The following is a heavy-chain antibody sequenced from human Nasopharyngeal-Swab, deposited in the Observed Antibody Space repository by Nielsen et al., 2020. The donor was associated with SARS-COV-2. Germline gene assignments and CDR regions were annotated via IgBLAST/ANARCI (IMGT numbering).Heavy chain of an antibody. J-gene: IGHJ4*02. V-gene: IGHV1-2*02. D-gene: IGHD2-15*01. CDR1: GYTFTGYY. Sequence: VSVKVSCKASGYTFTGYYMHWVRQAPGQGLEWMGWINPNSGGTNYAQKFQGRVTMTRDTSISTAYMELSRLRSEDTAVYYCARDLPYIGWDYWGQGTLVTVSS. CDR2: INPNSGGT. CDR3: ARDLPYIGWDY.